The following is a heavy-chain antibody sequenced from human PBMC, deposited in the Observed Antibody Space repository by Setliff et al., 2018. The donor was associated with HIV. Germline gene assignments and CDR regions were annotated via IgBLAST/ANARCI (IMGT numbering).Heavy chain of an antibody. Sequence: ETLSLTCGVSGYSMSSGYYWGWIRQPPGKGLEWIGNVYHTGSTYYNPSLKSRVTISVDTSKNQFSLKLSSVIAADTAVYYCARHAAGPDGPFDYWGQGTLVTV. V-gene: IGHV4-38-2*01. CDR3: ARHAAGPDGPFDY. CDR1: GYSMSSGYY. J-gene: IGHJ4*02. D-gene: IGHD2-2*01. CDR2: VYHTGST.